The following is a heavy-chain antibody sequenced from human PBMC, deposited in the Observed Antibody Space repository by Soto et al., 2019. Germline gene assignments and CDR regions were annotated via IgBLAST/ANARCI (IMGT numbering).Heavy chain of an antibody. V-gene: IGHV1-18*01. CDR1: GYTFTSYA. D-gene: IGHD3-10*01. Sequence: QVQLVQSGAEVKKPGASVKVSCKASGYTFTSYAITWVRQAPGQGLEWMGWISAYNGNTNYAQKLQGRVTMTTDTSTTAAYIELRCLRSDDTAMDYCARSGPRAGYWGQGNLVSVSS. J-gene: IGHJ4*02. CDR3: ARSGPRAGY. CDR2: ISAYNGNT.